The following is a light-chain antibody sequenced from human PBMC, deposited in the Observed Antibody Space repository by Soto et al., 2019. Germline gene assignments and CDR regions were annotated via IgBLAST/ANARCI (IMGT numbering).Light chain of an antibody. CDR2: GAS. CDR3: QQYGSPIT. Sequence: EIVLTQSPGTLSLSPGERATLSCRASQSVSRSYLAWYQQKPGQAPRLLIYGASSRATGIPDRFSGSGSGTDFTLTISRLEPEDFAVYYCQQYGSPITFGPGTKVDIK. CDR1: QSVSRSY. V-gene: IGKV3-20*01. J-gene: IGKJ3*01.